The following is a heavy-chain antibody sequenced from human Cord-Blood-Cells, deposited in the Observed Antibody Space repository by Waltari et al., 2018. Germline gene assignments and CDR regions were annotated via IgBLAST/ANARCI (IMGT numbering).Heavy chain of an antibody. Sequence: EVQLVESGGGLIQHGGSLRLSCAASGFTVGSHYMSWVRQAPGKGLEWVSVIYSGGSTYYADSVKGRFTISRDNSKNTLYLQMNSLRAEDTAVYYCARSWYFDYWGQGTLVTVSS. CDR2: IYSGGST. CDR1: GFTVGSHY. V-gene: IGHV3-53*01. J-gene: IGHJ4*02. CDR3: ARSWYFDY. D-gene: IGHD6-13*01.